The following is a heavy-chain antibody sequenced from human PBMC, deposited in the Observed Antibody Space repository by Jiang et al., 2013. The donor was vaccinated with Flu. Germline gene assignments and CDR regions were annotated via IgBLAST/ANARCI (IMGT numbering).Heavy chain of an antibody. Sequence: GSGLVKPSETLSLTRIVSGGSISSYYWSWIRQPPGKGLEWIGYIYYSGSTNYNPSLKSRVTISVDTSKNQFSLKLSSVTAADTAVYYCARGYSGSYGRFDP. D-gene: IGHD1-26*01. CDR2: IYYSGST. V-gene: IGHV4-59*01. J-gene: IGHJ5*02. CDR1: GGSISSYY. CDR3: ARGYSGSYGRFDP.